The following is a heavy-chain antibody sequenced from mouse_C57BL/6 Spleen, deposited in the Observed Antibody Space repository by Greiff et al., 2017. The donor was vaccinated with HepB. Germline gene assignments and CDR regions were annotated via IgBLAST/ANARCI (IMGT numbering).Heavy chain of an antibody. CDR3: ITPEGY. D-gene: IGHD1-1*01. Sequence: VQLKESGGGLVQPGGSMKLSCVASGFTFSNYWMNWVRQSPEKGLEWVAQIRLKSDNYATHYAESVKGRFTISRDDSKSSVYLQMNNLRAEDTGIYYCITPEGYWGQGTTLTVSS. CDR2: IRLKSDNYAT. CDR1: GFTFSNYW. J-gene: IGHJ2*01. V-gene: IGHV6-3*01.